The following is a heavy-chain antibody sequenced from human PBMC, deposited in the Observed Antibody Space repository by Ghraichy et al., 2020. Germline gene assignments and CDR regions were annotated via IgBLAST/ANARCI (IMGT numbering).Heavy chain of an antibody. CDR1: GFSFSDYS. CDR2: ITGSSITI. V-gene: IGHV3-48*01. J-gene: IGHJ2*01. CDR3: ARLPLPRRAAVGDWYFDL. Sequence: GGSLRLSCEGSGFSFSDYSMIWVRLTPRKALEWVSYITGSSITIFYTYSVKGRFTISRDNAKNSLYQQMNSLRAEDPAVYYCARLPLPRRAAVGDWYFDLWGRCTLVSVSS. D-gene: IGHD6-13*01.